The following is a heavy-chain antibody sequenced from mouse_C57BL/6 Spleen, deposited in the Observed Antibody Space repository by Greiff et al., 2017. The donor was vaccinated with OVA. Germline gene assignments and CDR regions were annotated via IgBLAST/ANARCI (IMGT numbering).Heavy chain of an antibody. CDR3: ARGGWLPSYNAMDY. CDR2: IDPSDSYT. V-gene: IGHV1-50*01. J-gene: IGHJ4*01. D-gene: IGHD2-2*01. Sequence: QVQLQQPGAELVKPGASVKLSCKASGYTFTSYWMQWVKQRPGQGLEWIGEIDPSDSYTNYNQKFKGKATLTVDTSSSTAYMQLSSLTSEDSAVDYCARGGWLPSYNAMDYWGQGTSVTVSS. CDR1: GYTFTSYW.